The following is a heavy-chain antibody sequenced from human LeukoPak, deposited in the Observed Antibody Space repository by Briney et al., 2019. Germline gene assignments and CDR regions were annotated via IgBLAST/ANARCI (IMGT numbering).Heavy chain of an antibody. CDR1: GGSISSSSYY. Sequence: SETLSLTCTVSGGSISSSSYYWGWIRQPPGKGLEWIGSIYYSGSTYYNPSLKSRVTISVDTSKNQFSLKLSSVTAADTAVYYCARGRGWVLFGWFDYWGQGNLGTVSS. D-gene: IGHD3-3*01. CDR2: IYYSGST. V-gene: IGHV4-39*07. CDR3: ARGRGWVLFGWFDY. J-gene: IGHJ4*02.